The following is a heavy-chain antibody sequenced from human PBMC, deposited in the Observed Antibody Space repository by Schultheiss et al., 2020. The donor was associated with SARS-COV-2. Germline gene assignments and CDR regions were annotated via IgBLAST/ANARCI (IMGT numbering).Heavy chain of an antibody. CDR1: GFTFSSYS. Sequence: GESLKISCAASGFTFSSYSMNWVRQAPGKGLEWVSDISGSGGTTYYADSVKGRFTISRDNSENTLHLQMNSLRAEDTAVYYCARVIRVAGTPDYYYGMDVWGQGTTVTVSS. CDR2: ISGSGGTT. D-gene: IGHD6-19*01. CDR3: ARVIRVAGTPDYYYGMDV. J-gene: IGHJ6*02. V-gene: IGHV3-23*01.